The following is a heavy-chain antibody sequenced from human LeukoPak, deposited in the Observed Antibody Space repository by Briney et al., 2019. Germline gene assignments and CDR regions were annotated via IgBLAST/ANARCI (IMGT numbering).Heavy chain of an antibody. CDR1: GGSFSGYY. Sequence: SETLSLTCAVYGGSFSGYYWSWIRQPPGKGPEWIGEINHSGSTNYNPSLKSRVTISVDTSKNQFSLKLSSVTAADTAVYHCARLKTYYYDSSGYYYPTPFFDYWGQGTLVTASS. J-gene: IGHJ4*02. CDR3: ARLKTYYYDSSGYYYPTPFFDY. V-gene: IGHV4-34*01. CDR2: INHSGST. D-gene: IGHD3-22*01.